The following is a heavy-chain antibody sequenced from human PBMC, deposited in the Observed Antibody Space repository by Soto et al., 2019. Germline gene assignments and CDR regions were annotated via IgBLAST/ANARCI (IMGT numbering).Heavy chain of an antibody. CDR3: ARGDREDIAVVIGARPGEYGVDV. CDR1: GFTFRSYA. Sequence: QVQLVESGGGVVQPGRSLRLSCAASGFTFRSYAMHWVRQAPGKGLECVAVIAYDGSNKFYRDYVKGRLTISRDNSKNTLYLQKNSLRYEDTAVYYCARGDREDIAVVIGARPGEYGVDVWGQGTTVTVSS. J-gene: IGHJ6*02. V-gene: IGHV3-30-3*01. CDR2: IAYDGSNK. D-gene: IGHD2-15*01.